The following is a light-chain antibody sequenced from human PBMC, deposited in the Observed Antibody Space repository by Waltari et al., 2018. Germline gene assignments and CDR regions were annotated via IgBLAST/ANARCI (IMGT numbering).Light chain of an antibody. CDR3: QQRRDRPLT. Sequence: EIVLTQSPAILSLSPGERASLSCRASQSVTNYLACYQQKPGQAPRLLIYDTSNRATGIPARFSGSGFGTDFTLTISSLEPEDFAVYYCQQRRDRPLTFGGGTKVEIK. J-gene: IGKJ4*01. CDR1: QSVTNY. CDR2: DTS. V-gene: IGKV3-11*01.